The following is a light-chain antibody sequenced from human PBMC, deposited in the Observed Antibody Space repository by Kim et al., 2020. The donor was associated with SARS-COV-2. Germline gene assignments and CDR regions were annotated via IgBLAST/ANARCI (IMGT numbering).Light chain of an antibody. V-gene: IGLV3-1*01. CDR3: QAWDSSTVV. CDR1: KLGDKY. Sequence: PGQTASITCSGDKLGDKYAYWYQQKPGQSPVLVIYQDTKRPSGIPERFSGSNSGNTATLTISGTQAMDEADYYCQAWDSSTVVFGGGTQLTVL. J-gene: IGLJ2*01. CDR2: QDT.